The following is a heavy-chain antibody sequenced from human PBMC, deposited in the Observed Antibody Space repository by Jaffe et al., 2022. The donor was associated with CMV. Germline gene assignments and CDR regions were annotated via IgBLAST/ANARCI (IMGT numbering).Heavy chain of an antibody. D-gene: IGHD4-17*01. CDR3: VRHAVPPDYGDYDGGFDH. CDR2: FDYSGRT. V-gene: IGHV4-39*01. Sequence: QLQLHESGPGLVKPSDTLFLSCTVSGGSISTSDYYWGWIRQPRGKGPEWIGNFDYSGRTFYNPSLKSRVTISVDTSQSNFSLRVTSVTAADTAVYYCVRHAVPPDYGDYDGGFDHWGQGTLVTVSS. CDR1: GGSISTSDYY. J-gene: IGHJ4*02.